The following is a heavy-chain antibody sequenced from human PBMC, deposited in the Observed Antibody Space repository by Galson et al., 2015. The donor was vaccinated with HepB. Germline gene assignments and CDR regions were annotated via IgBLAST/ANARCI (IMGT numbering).Heavy chain of an antibody. Sequence: SLRLSCAASGYTFSSYGMHWVRQAPGKGLEWVAVIWFDGSNIYYGDSVKGRFTVSRDDSRNTMYLQMNSLRAEDTAVYYCARGDYGSTSCYWSLIDYWGQGTLVTVSS. J-gene: IGHJ4*02. V-gene: IGHV3-33*01. CDR2: IWFDGSNI. D-gene: IGHD2-2*01. CDR3: ARGDYGSTSCYWSLIDY. CDR1: GYTFSSYG.